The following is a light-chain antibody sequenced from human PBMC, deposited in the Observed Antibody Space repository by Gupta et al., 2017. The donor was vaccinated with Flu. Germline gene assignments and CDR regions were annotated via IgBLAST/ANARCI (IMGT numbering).Light chain of an antibody. CDR3: CSSARGNTVVI. V-gene: IGLV2-23*02. Sequence: ITSPCTATSIEVGSDDIVYWYQQHPAKAPKLIIYEVTKWASGVANRFSGSKSGNTASLTISGLHAEDEADYYCCSSARGNTVVIFGGGTKLTVL. J-gene: IGLJ2*01. CDR1: SIEVGSDDI. CDR2: EVT.